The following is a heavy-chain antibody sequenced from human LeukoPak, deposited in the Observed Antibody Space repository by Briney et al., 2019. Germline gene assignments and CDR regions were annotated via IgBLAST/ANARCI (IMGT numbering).Heavy chain of an antibody. CDR1: GYTFTSYG. D-gene: IGHD2-2*01. CDR2: ISAYNGNT. J-gene: IGHJ6*03. V-gene: IGHV1-18*01. Sequence: ASVKVSCKASGYTFTSYGISWVRQAPGQGLEWMGWISAYNGNTDYAQKLQGRVTMTTDTSTSTAYMELRSLRSDDTAVYYCARALSAAIGYYYYYMDVWGKGTTVTISS. CDR3: ARALSAAIGYYYYYMDV.